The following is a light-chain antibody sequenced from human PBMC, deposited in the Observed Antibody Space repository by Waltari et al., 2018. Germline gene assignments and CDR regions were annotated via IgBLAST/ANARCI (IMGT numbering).Light chain of an antibody. Sequence: QSALTQPASVSGSPGQSITISCTGTSSDVGGYNYVSWYQQHPGKAPKLMIYEVSNRPSGVSNGFSGSKAGTTASLTISGLQAEDEADYYCSSYTSSSTRVFGTGTKVTVL. J-gene: IGLJ1*01. CDR3: SSYTSSSTRV. CDR1: SSDVGGYNY. CDR2: EVS. V-gene: IGLV2-14*01.